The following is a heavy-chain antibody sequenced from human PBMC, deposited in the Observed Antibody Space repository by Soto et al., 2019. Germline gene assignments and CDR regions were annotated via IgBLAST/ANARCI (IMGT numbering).Heavy chain of an antibody. CDR1: GFTFSDYA. CDR3: AKDKVDHNSVWDPFYI. CDR2: LGGSNSDT. Sequence: EEQLLESGGGLVQPGGSLRLSCAASGFTFSDYAMSWVRQAPGKGLEWVSGLGGSNSDTHYAASVEGRFTVSRDNSRSTLFLQMNSLRVEDTAVYYCAKDKVDHNSVWDPFYIWGQGTMVTVSA. D-gene: IGHD2-15*01. J-gene: IGHJ3*02. V-gene: IGHV3-23*01.